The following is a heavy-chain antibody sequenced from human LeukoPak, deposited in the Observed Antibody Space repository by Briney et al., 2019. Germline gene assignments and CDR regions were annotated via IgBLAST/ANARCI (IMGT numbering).Heavy chain of an antibody. Sequence: SETLSLTCTVSGGSISSSSYYWGWIRQPPGKGLEWIGSIYYSGSTYYNPSLKSRVTISVDTSKNQFSLKLSSVTAADTAVYYCARDPLYGDYDRADAFDIWGQGTMVTVSS. V-gene: IGHV4-39*07. D-gene: IGHD4-17*01. J-gene: IGHJ3*02. CDR3: ARDPLYGDYDRADAFDI. CDR2: IYYSGST. CDR1: GGSISSSSYY.